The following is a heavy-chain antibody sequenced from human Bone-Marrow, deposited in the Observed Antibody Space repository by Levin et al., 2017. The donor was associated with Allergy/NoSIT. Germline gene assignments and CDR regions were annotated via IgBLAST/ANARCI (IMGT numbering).Heavy chain of an antibody. CDR1: GFTFSSYD. CDR2: IGTAADS. Sequence: GGSLRLSCAASGFTFSSYDMHWVRQATGRGLEWVSAIGTAADSYYSGYVKGRFTVSRDNAKNSFYLQMNSLRAGDTAVYYCARVALPRYCTSTSCSDSGYYFDYWGQGTLVTVSS. J-gene: IGHJ4*02. CDR3: ARVALPRYCTSTSCSDSGYYFDY. D-gene: IGHD2-2*01. V-gene: IGHV3-13*04.